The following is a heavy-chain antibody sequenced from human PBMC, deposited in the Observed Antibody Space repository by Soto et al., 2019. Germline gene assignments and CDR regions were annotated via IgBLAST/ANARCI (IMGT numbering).Heavy chain of an antibody. D-gene: IGHD3-16*02. CDR1: GFTVSSNY. J-gene: IGHJ4*02. CDR2: IYSGGST. V-gene: IGHV3-66*01. CDR3: ARRKFGGVIVEDY. Sequence: EVQLVESGGGLVQPGGSLRLSCAASGFTVSSNYMSWVRQAPGKGLEWVSVIYSGGSTYYADSVKGRFTISRDNSKNTLDLQMNSLRAEDTAVYYCARRKFGGVIVEDYWGQGTLVTVSS.